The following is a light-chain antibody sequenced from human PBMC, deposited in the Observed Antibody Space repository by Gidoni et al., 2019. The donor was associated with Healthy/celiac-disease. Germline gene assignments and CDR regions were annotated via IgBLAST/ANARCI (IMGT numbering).Light chain of an antibody. J-gene: IGLJ2*01. V-gene: IGLV1-40*01. CDR1: SSTIGAGSE. Sequence: QSVLTPPPSVSGAPGQRVTISCTGSSSTIGAGSEVNWYQQLPGTAPKLLIYGNSTRPSGVPDRFSGSKSGTSASLAITGLQAEDEADYYCQSYDSSLSGSVVFGGGTKLTVL. CDR2: GNS. CDR3: QSYDSSLSGSVV.